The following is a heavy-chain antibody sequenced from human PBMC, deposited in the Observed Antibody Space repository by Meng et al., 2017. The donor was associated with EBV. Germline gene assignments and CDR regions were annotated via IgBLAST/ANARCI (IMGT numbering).Heavy chain of an antibody. CDR2: MNPNSGNT. Sequence: ARVRQPGGGVKKPGASVKVSCKASGSTLTSYDINWVRQATGQGLEWMGWMNPNSGNTGYAQKFQGRVTMTRNTSISTAYMELSSLRSEDTAVYYCARGPYYYDSSGYYYGEFDPWGQGTLVTVSS. CDR1: GSTLTSYD. V-gene: IGHV1-8*01. D-gene: IGHD3-22*01. J-gene: IGHJ5*02. CDR3: ARGPYYYDSSGYYYGEFDP.